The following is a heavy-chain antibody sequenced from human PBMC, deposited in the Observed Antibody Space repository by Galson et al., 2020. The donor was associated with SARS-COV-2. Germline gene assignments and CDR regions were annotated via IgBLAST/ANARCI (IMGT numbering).Heavy chain of an antibody. Sequence: GGSLRLSCAASGFTFSSYAMHWVRQAPGKGLEWVAVISYDGSNKYYADSVKGRFTISRDNSKNTLYLQMNSLRAEDTAVYYCAGEILRPLDPWGQGTLVTVSS. CDR3: AGEILRPLDP. V-gene: IGHV3-30*04. CDR1: GFTFSSYA. J-gene: IGHJ5*02. CDR2: ISYDGSNK. D-gene: IGHD1-26*01.